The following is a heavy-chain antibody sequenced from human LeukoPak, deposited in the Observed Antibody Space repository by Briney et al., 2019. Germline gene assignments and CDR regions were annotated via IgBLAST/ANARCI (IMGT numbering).Heavy chain of an antibody. Sequence: RESGPALVKPTQTLTLTCTFSGFSLSTSGMCVSWIRQPPGKALEWLARIDWDDDKYYSTSLKTRLTISKDTPKNQVVLTMTNMDPVDTATYYCARIRDSLEAFDIWGQGTMVTVSS. CDR1: GFSLSTSGMC. J-gene: IGHJ3*02. D-gene: IGHD1-1*01. V-gene: IGHV2-70*11. CDR3: ARIRDSLEAFDI. CDR2: IDWDDDK.